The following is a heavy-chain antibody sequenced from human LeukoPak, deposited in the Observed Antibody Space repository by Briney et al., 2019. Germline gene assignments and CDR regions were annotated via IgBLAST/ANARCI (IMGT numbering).Heavy chain of an antibody. CDR2: ISTTSSYI. CDR1: GFTFSAYS. D-gene: IGHD5-24*01. Sequence: PGGSLRLSCAASGFTFSAYSMNGVRQAPGKGLEWVSSISTTSSYIYYADSVKGRFTVSRDNAKNSLYLQMNSLRAEDTALYYCARVREMATITNGLDVWGQGTIVSVSS. CDR3: ARVREMATITNGLDV. J-gene: IGHJ3*01. V-gene: IGHV3-21*01.